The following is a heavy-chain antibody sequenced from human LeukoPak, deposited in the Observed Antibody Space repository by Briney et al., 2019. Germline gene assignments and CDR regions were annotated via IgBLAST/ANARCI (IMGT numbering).Heavy chain of an antibody. Sequence: ASVKVSCKASGYTFTGYYMHWVRQAPGQGLEWMGWINPNSGGTNYAQKFQGRVTMTRDTSISTAYMELSRLRSDDTAVYYCARDLHPSYYYYMDVWGKGTTVTVSS. CDR1: GYTFTGYY. J-gene: IGHJ6*03. CDR3: ARDLHPSYYYYMDV. V-gene: IGHV1-2*02. CDR2: INPNSGGT.